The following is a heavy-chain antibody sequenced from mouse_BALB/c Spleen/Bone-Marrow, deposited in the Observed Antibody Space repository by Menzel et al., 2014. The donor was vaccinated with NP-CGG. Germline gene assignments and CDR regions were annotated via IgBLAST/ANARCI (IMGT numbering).Heavy chain of an antibody. Sequence: VKLMESGAELAKPGASVKMSCKASGYTFTSYWMHWVKQRPGQGLEWIGYINPSTGYTEYNQKFKDKATLIADKSSSTAYMQLSSLTSEDSAVYYCARSRTETYFDYWGQGTTLTVSS. J-gene: IGHJ2*01. CDR2: INPSTGYT. V-gene: IGHV1-7*01. D-gene: IGHD4-1*01. CDR1: GYTFTSYW. CDR3: ARSRTETYFDY.